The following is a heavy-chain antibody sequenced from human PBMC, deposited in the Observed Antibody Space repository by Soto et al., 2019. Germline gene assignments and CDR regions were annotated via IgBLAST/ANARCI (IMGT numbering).Heavy chain of an antibody. J-gene: IGHJ4*02. V-gene: IGHV2-5*01. CDR1: GFSLSTSGVG. Sequence: QITLKESGPTLVKPTQTLTLTCTFSGFSLSTSGVGVGWIRQPPGKALEWLALIYWNDDKRYSPSLKSRLTITNDTSKNQVVLTITNMDPVDTATYYGAHTYYSSGYYPADFDYWGQGTLVTVSS. CDR3: AHTYYSSGYYPADFDY. CDR2: IYWNDDK. D-gene: IGHD3-22*01.